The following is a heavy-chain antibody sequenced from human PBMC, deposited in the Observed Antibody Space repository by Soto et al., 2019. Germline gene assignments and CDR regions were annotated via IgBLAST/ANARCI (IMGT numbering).Heavy chain of an antibody. V-gene: IGHV1-69*13. CDR3: ARVAYGDYPVYH. J-gene: IGHJ5*02. CDR2: IIPIFGTA. D-gene: IGHD4-17*01. CDR1: GGTFSSYA. Sequence: SVKVSCKASGGTFSSYAISWVRQAPGQGLEWMGGIIPIFGTANYAQKFQGRVTITADESTSTAYMELSSLRSEDTAVYYCARVAYGDYPVYHWGQGTLVTVSS.